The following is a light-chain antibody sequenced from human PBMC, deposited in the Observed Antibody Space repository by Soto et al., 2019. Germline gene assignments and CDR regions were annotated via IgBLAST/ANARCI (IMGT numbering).Light chain of an antibody. CDR3: QQRSKMPLT. Sequence: EIVLTQYPATLSLSPGERATLSCRASQSVSSYLAWYQQKPGQAPRLLIYDASNRATGIPARFSGTGSETDFTLTISSLEPEDFAIYYCQQRSKMPLTFGHGTKVDI. CDR1: QSVSSY. J-gene: IGKJ1*01. V-gene: IGKV3-11*01. CDR2: DAS.